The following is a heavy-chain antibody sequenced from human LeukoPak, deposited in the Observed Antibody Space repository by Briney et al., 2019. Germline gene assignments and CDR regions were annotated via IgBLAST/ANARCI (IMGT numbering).Heavy chain of an antibody. V-gene: IGHV3-23*01. J-gene: IGHJ5*02. CDR1: GFTCNSDA. Sequence: GGTLRLSCAATGFTCNSDAMSWVRQAPGKGLEWTTAISGSGGSTYYADSVKGRFTIFRDNSKNTLYLQMNSLRAEDTAVYYCARSDVYYDSSGFWFEPWGQGTLVTVSS. CDR3: ARSDVYYDSSGFWFEP. CDR2: ISGSGGST. D-gene: IGHD3-22*01.